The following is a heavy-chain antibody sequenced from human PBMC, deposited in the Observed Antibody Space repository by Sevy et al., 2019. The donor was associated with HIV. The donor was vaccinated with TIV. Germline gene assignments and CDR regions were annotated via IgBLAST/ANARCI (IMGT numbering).Heavy chain of an antibody. D-gene: IGHD2-21*01. J-gene: IGHJ3*02. CDR2: ISGSGGST. CDR1: GLIVSSNF. V-gene: IGHV3-23*01. CDR3: AKLYCGGDCYGRGSGNDAFDI. Sequence: GGSLRLSCAASGLIVSSNFMSWVRQAPGKGLEWVSIISGSGGSTYYADSVKGRFTISRDNSKNTLHLQMNSLRAEDTAVYYCAKLYCGGDCYGRGSGNDAFDIWGQGTMVTVSS.